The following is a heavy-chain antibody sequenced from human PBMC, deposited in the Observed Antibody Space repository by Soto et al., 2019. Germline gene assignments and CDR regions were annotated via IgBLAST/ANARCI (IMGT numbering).Heavy chain of an antibody. V-gene: IGHV4-39*01. Sequence: SETLSLTCTVSGGSISSSNYYWGWIRQPPGKGLEWIGSIYYSGNSYYNPSLKSRVTMFVNTSKNQISLKLSSVTAADTAVYYCARLYGDTPLNWLGPWGQGTLVTVSS. CDR1: GGSISSSNYY. CDR2: IYYSGNS. CDR3: ARLYGDTPLNWLGP. D-gene: IGHD2-21*02. J-gene: IGHJ5*02.